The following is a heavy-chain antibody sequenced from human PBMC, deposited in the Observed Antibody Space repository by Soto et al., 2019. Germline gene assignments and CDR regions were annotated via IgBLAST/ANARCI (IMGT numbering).Heavy chain of an antibody. CDR3: AKMYHPTTRCFGS. CDR2: TSGGGGTT. J-gene: IGHJ1*01. Sequence: EVQLLESGGGLVQPGGSLRLSCAASGFTFNSYAMSWVRQAPGKGLEWVSITSGGGGTTYYADAVKGRFAISRDNSKNTVYQEMNRPRAEDTAVYFGAKMYHPTTRCFGSRGLGSLVTVSS. D-gene: IGHD2-2*01. CDR1: GFTFNSYA. V-gene: IGHV3-23*01.